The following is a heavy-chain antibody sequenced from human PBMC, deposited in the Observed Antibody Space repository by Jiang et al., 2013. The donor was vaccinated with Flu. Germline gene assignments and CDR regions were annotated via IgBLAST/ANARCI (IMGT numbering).Heavy chain of an antibody. CDR3: VRASVVVLASSRFDY. J-gene: IGHJ4*02. V-gene: IGHV4-39*07. CDR1: RAAISGDFHF. Sequence: LLKPSETLSLTCTVSRAAISGDFHFWGWVRQPPGKGPEWLGSVYYTGTTYYKPSLRGRVTVSLVTSTNQLSLDLYSVTAADTAVYYCVRASVVVLASSRFDYWSQGSLVTVSS. D-gene: IGHD2-15*01. CDR2: VYYTGTT.